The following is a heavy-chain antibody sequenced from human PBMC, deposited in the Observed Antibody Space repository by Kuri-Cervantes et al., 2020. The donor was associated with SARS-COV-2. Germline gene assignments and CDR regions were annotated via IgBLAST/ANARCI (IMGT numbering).Heavy chain of an antibody. CDR1: GDSVSSGNYY. J-gene: IGHJ3*02. D-gene: IGHD3-3*01. CDR3: ARQRGPYYDFWSGYYFDAFDI. CDR2: NYHSGNT. V-gene: IGHV4-61*01. Sequence: CTVSGDSVSSGNYYWSWIRQPPGKGLEWIGYNYHSGNTNYNPSLKSRVTISVDTSKNQFSLKLSSVTAADTAVYYCARQRGPYYDFWSGYYFDAFDIWGQGTMVTVSS.